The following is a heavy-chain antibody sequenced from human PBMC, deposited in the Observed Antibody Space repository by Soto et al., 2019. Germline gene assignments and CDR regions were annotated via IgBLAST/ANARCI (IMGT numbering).Heavy chain of an antibody. CDR3: ARAKSGTLYDAFDI. CDR1: GGSISSYY. Sequence: SETLSLICTVSGGSISSYYWSWIRQPPGKGLEWIGYIYYSGSTNYNPSLKSRVTISVDTSKNQFSLKLSSVTAADTAVYYCARAKSGTLYDAFDIWGQGTMVTVSS. CDR2: IYYSGST. D-gene: IGHD1-1*01. J-gene: IGHJ3*02. V-gene: IGHV4-59*01.